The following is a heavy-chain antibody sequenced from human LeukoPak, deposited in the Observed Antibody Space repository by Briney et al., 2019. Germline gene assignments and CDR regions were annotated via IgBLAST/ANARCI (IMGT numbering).Heavy chain of an antibody. CDR3: ARGWAGGHAFDI. D-gene: IGHD3-16*01. J-gene: IGHJ3*02. CDR2: ISSSSSYI. Sequence: GSLRLSCAASGFTFSSYSMNWVRQAPGKGLEWVSSISSSSSYIYYADSVKGRFTISRDNAKNSLYLQMNSLRAEDTAVYYCARGWAGGHAFDIWGQGTMVTVSS. V-gene: IGHV3-21*01. CDR1: GFTFSSYS.